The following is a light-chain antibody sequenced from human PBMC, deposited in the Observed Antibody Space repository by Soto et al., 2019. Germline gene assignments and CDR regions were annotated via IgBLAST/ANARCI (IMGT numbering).Light chain of an antibody. CDR2: QTS. Sequence: EIVLTQSPATLSSFQGDRVTLSCRASQYINTRLSWYQHRPGQAPSLLIYQTSIRAAAIPARFSASGSGTDFTLTISDVQPEDFALYYCHQRQSWPRTFVQGTKVDI. J-gene: IGKJ1*01. CDR3: HQRQSWPRT. V-gene: IGKV3-11*01. CDR1: QYINTR.